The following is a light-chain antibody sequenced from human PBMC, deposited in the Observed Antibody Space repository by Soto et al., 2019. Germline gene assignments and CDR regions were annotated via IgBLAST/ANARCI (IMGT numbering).Light chain of an antibody. CDR1: SSDVGGYNY. Sequence: QSALTQPASVSGSPGQSITISCTGTSSDVGGYNYVSWYQQHPGKAPKLMICDVSNRPSGVSNRFSGSKSGNTASLTISGLQAEDEAEYYCSSYTSSFTVLFGGGTKLTVL. V-gene: IGLV2-14*03. J-gene: IGLJ2*01. CDR2: DVS. CDR3: SSYTSSFTVL.